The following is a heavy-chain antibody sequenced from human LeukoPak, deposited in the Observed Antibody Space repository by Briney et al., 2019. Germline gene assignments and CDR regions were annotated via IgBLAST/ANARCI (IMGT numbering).Heavy chain of an antibody. CDR2: INPTGGGT. CDR1: GYTFTRYY. Sequence: ASVKVSCKASGYTFTRYYIHWVRQAPGQGLEWMGIINPTGGGTTSAQKFQGRVTMTRDTSTSTVYMELSSLTSDDTAVYYCARGSPAAGTPTFDYWGQGTLVTVS. D-gene: IGHD6-13*01. J-gene: IGHJ4*02. CDR3: ARGSPAAGTPTFDY. V-gene: IGHV1-46*01.